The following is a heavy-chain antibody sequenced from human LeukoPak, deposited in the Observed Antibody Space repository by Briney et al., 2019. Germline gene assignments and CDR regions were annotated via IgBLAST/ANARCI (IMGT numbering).Heavy chain of an antibody. CDR2: IYYSGNT. CDR1: GGSISGYY. J-gene: IGHJ4*02. V-gene: IGHV4-59*08. CDR3: ARHQPFGDYALDS. Sequence: SETLSLTCTVSGGSISGYYWSWFRQPPGKTLEWIAYIYYSGNTNYNPSLRSRLTLSVDTSKNQVSLKLSYVTAADTAMYYCARHQPFGDYALDSWGQGTLVTISS. D-gene: IGHD4-17*01.